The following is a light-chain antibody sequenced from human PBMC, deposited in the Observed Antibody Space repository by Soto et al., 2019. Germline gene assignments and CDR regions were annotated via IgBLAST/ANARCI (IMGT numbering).Light chain of an antibody. V-gene: IGKV1-39*01. CDR2: HVS. J-gene: IGKJ1*01. CDR1: QSIRYW. CDR3: QQTYRTPT. Sequence: DFQMTQSPSTLAASVVDRATITCRASQSIRYWLAWYQQKPGEDPNLLIYHVSNLQSGVPSRFSGSGSGTDFTLIIRSLQPEDFATYYRQQTYRTPTFGKGTKVDIK.